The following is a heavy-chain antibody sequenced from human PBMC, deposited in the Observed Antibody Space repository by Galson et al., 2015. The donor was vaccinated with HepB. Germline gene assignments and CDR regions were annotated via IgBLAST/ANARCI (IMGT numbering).Heavy chain of an antibody. Sequence: SLRLSCAASGFTFSTYWMHWVRQAPGKGLVWVSRINSDGSSSDYADSVKGRFTISRDNAKNTLYLQMNSLRAEDTAVYYCARESTSLTTFGFDYWGQGTLVTVSS. J-gene: IGHJ4*02. CDR2: INSDGSSS. CDR1: GFTFSTYW. V-gene: IGHV3-74*01. D-gene: IGHD3-16*01. CDR3: ARESTSLTTFGFDY.